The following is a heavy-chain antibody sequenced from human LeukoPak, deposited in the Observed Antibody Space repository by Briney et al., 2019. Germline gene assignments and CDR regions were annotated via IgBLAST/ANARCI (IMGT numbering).Heavy chain of an antibody. CDR2: IYYSGST. Sequence: SETLSLTCTVSGGSISIYYWGWIRQPPGKGLEWIGSIYYSGSTYYNPSLKSRVTISVDTSKNHFSLKLSSVTAADTAVYYCARHPTIAVAGDWGQGTLVTVSS. CDR1: GGSISIYY. D-gene: IGHD6-19*01. V-gene: IGHV4-39*01. CDR3: ARHPTIAVAGD. J-gene: IGHJ4*02.